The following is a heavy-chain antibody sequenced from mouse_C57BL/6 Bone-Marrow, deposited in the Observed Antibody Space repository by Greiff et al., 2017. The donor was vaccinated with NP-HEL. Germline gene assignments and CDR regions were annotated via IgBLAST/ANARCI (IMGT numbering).Heavy chain of an antibody. J-gene: IGHJ4*01. D-gene: IGHD2-2*01. CDR3: ARDRGGGYRYYAMDY. Sequence: EVMLVESEGGLVQPGSSMKLSCTASGFTFSDYYMAWVRQVPEKGLEWVANINYDGSGTYYLDSLKSRFIISRDNAKNILYLQMSSLKSEDTATYYCARDRGGGYRYYAMDYWGQGTSVTVSS. CDR2: INYDGSGT. CDR1: GFTFSDYY. V-gene: IGHV5-16*01.